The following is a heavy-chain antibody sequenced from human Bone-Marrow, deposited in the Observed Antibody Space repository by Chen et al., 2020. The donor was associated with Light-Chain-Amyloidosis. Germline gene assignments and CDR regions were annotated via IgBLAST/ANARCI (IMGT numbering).Heavy chain of an antibody. CDR1: GYTFPNYW. V-gene: IGHV5-51*01. CDR3: ARRRDGYNFDY. D-gene: IGHD5-12*01. CDR2: IYPDASDA. J-gene: IGHJ4*02. Sequence: EVQLEQSGPEVKKPGESLKISCKGSGYTFPNYWIGWVRQMPGKGLEGMGVIYPDASDARYSPSFGGQVTISADKPITTTYLQWRSLKASDTAMYYCARRRDGYNFDYWGQGTLVTVSS.